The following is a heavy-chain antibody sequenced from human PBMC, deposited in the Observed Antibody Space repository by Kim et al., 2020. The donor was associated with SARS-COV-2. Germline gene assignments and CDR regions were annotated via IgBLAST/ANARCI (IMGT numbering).Heavy chain of an antibody. CDR3: ARGDSSGWYYFDY. J-gene: IGHJ4*02. CDR1: GFTFSSYW. V-gene: IGHV3-74*01. CDR2: INSDGSST. D-gene: IGHD6-19*01. Sequence: GGSLRLSCAASGFTFSSYWMHWVRQAPGKGLVWVSRINSDGSSTSYADSVKGRFTISRDNAKNTLYLQMNSLRAEDTAVYYCARGDSSGWYYFDYWGQGTLVTVSS.